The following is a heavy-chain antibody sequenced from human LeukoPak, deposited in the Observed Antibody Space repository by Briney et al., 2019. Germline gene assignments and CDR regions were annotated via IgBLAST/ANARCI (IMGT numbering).Heavy chain of an antibody. Sequence: SETLSLTCTVSGYSISSGYYWGWIRQPPGKGLEWIGSIYHSGNTYYNPSLKSRVTISVDTSKNQFSLKLSSVTAADTAVYYCARASIAARDAFDIWGQGTMVTVSS. D-gene: IGHD6-6*01. V-gene: IGHV4-38-2*02. CDR1: GYSISSGYY. CDR2: IYHSGNT. CDR3: ARASIAARDAFDI. J-gene: IGHJ3*02.